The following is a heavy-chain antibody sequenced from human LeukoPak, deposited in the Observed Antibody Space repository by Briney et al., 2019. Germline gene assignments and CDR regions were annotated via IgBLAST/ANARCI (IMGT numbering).Heavy chain of an antibody. Sequence: GGSLRLSCAASGFTFSSYAMSWVRQAPGKGLEWVSAIGGSGSSTYYADSVKGRFTISRDNSKNTLYLQMNSLRAEDTALYYCAKAISSGYPEDYWGQGTLVTVSS. CDR1: GFTFSSYA. V-gene: IGHV3-23*01. CDR3: AKAISSGYPEDY. J-gene: IGHJ4*02. D-gene: IGHD3-22*01. CDR2: IGGSGSST.